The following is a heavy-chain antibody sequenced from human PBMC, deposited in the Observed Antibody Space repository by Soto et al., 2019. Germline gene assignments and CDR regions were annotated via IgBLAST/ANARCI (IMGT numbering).Heavy chain of an antibody. V-gene: IGHV4-39*07. Sequence: SETLSLTCSVSDDSINSDKYYWGWIRQPPGRGLEWIGCIYCRGSAYYNPSLQTRVTISLDKSKNQFSLKLISVTAADTAVYYCARGLLMSYNWFDPWGQGTLVTVSS. CDR2: IYCRGSA. D-gene: IGHD1-20*01. J-gene: IGHJ5*02. CDR3: ARGLLMSYNWFDP. CDR1: DDSINSDKYY.